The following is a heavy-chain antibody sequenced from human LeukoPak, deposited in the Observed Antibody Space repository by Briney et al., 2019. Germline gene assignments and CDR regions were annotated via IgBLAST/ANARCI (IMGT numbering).Heavy chain of an antibody. V-gene: IGHV3-30*18. J-gene: IGHJ3*02. Sequence: PGGSLRLSCAASGFTFSSYGMHWVRQAPGKGLEWVAVISYDGSNKYYADSVKGRFTISRDNSKNTLYLQMNSLRAEDTAVYYCAKDRGTTMIVVGSDAFDIWGQGTMVTVSS. CDR3: AKDRGTTMIVVGSDAFDI. CDR1: GFTFSSYG. D-gene: IGHD3-22*01. CDR2: ISYDGSNK.